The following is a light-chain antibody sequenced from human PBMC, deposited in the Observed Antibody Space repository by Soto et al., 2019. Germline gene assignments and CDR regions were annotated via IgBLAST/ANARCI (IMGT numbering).Light chain of an antibody. Sequence: QSALTQPPSASGSPGQSVTISCTGTSGDVGSNTYVSWYQKHPGKAPKLIIYEVAKRPAGVPDRFSGSKSGNTASLTVSGLQAADEAEYYCSSYAPTTNLFGGGTKLTVL. CDR1: SGDVGSNTY. CDR2: EVA. J-gene: IGLJ2*01. CDR3: SSYAPTTNL. V-gene: IGLV2-8*01.